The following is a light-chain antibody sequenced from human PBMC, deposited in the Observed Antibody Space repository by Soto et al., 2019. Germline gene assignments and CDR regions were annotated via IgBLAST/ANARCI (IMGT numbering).Light chain of an antibody. CDR2: DVS. CDR3: QQYDSPVWT. J-gene: IGKJ1*01. CDR1: QSISSW. Sequence: DIHMTQSPSTLSASVGDRVTITFRASQSISSWLSWYQQKPGKAPSLLIYDVSSLDSGVPSRFSGSGSGTEFTLTISSLQPDDVATYYCQQYDSPVWTFGQGTKVDI. V-gene: IGKV1-5*01.